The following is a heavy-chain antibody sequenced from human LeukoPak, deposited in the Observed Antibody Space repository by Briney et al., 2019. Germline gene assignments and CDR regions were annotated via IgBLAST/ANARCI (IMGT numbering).Heavy chain of an antibody. CDR3: TRSPRDGYHDAFDI. CDR1: GYDFTTYW. Sequence: GESLKISCKGSGYDFTTYWVAWVRHMPGKGLEWMGVVHPVDSATRYSPTFQGHVTLSADKSISTAYLQWTSLTASDTAMYYCTRSPRDGYHDAFDIWGQGTMVTVFS. J-gene: IGHJ3*02. V-gene: IGHV5-51*01. CDR2: VHPVDSAT. D-gene: IGHD5-24*01.